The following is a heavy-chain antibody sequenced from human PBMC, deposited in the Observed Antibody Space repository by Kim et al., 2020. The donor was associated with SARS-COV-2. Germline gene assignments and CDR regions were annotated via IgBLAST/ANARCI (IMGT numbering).Heavy chain of an antibody. Sequence: ASVKVSCKASGYTFTSYAMNWVRQAPGQGLEWMGWINPNTGNPTYAQGFTGRFVFSLDTSVSTAYLQISSLKAEDTAVYYCARGDDDFWSGYYYYWGQGTLFTVSS. D-gene: IGHD3-3*01. CDR3: ARGDDDFWSGYYYY. J-gene: IGHJ4*02. V-gene: IGHV7-4-1*02. CDR2: INPNTGNP. CDR1: GYTFTSYA.